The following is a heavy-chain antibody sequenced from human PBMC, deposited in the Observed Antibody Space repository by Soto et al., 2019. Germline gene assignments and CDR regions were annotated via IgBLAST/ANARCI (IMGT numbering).Heavy chain of an antibody. Sequence: GASVKVSCKASGGTFSSYAISWVRQAPGQGLEWMGGFIPIFGTANYAQKFQGRVTITADESTSTAYMELSSLRSEDTAVYYCARDKSSGLSHYYYGMDVWRQGTTVTACS. CDR1: GGTFSSYA. J-gene: IGHJ6*02. V-gene: IGHV1-69*13. CDR2: FIPIFGTA. D-gene: IGHD6-19*01. CDR3: ARDKSSGLSHYYYGMDV.